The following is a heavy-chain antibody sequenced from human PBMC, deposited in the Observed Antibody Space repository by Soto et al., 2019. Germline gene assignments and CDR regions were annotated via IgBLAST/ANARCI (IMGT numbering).Heavy chain of an antibody. CDR2: FDPEDGET. J-gene: IGHJ3*02. CDR1: GYTLTELS. V-gene: IGHV1-24*01. CDR3: ATVPPFYDFWSGYYLGGAFDI. Sequence: QVQLVQSGAEVKKPGASVKVSCKVSGYTLTELSMHWVRQARGKGLEWMGGFDPEDGETIYAQKFQGRVTMTEDTSTDTAYMELSSLRSEDTAVYYCATVPPFYDFWSGYYLGGAFDIWGQGTMVTVSS. D-gene: IGHD3-3*01.